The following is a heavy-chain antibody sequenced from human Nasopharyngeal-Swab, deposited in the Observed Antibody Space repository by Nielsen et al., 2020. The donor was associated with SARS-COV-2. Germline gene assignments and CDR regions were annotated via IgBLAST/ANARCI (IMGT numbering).Heavy chain of an antibody. J-gene: IGHJ6*02. CDR2: ISSSDSIR. D-gene: IGHD6-19*01. Sequence: RQAPGKGLEWVSDISSSDSIRYYADSVKGRFTISRDNAKNSLYPQMNSLRAEDTAVYYCARAGAVAGTSRSRYYYGMDVWGQGTTVTVSS. V-gene: IGHV3-11*01. CDR3: ARAGAVAGTSRSRYYYGMDV.